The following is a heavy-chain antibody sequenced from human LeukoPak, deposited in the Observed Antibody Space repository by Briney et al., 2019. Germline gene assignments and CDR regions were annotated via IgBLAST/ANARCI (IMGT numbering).Heavy chain of an antibody. CDR3: AKDSTVDTDYYYGMDV. CDR2: ISSSSSYI. J-gene: IGHJ6*02. V-gene: IGHV3-21*01. D-gene: IGHD5-18*01. Sequence: GGSLRLSCAASGFTFSSYSMNWVRQAPGKGLEWVSSISSSSSYIYYADSVKGRFTISRDNAKNSLYLQMNSLRAEDTAVYYCAKDSTVDTDYYYGMDVWGQGTTVTVSS. CDR1: GFTFSSYS.